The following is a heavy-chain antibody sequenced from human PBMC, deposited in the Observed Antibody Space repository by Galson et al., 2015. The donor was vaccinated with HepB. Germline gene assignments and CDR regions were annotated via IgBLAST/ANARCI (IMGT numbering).Heavy chain of an antibody. Sequence: SVKVSCKASGYTFTRYYMHWVRQAPGQGLEWMGIINPSGGSTSYAQKFQGRVTMTRDTSTSTVYMELSSLRSEDTAVYYCARSCDIYTSGWYCVGKGDHWGQGTLVTVSS. CDR3: ARSCDIYTSGWYCVGKGDH. CDR1: GYTFTRYY. D-gene: IGHD6-19*01. CDR2: INPSGGST. V-gene: IGHV1-46*01. J-gene: IGHJ4*02.